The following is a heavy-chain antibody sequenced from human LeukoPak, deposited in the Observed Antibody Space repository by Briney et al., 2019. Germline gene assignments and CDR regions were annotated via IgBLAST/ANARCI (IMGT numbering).Heavy chain of an antibody. CDR2: IYYSGST. CDR1: GGSISSYY. Sequence: SETLSLTCTVSGGSISSYYWSWIRQPPGKGLEWIGYIYYSGSTNYNPSLKSRVTISVDTSKNQSSLKLRSVTAADKAVYYCARVYSTSSYSDYFDYWGQGTLVTVSS. V-gene: IGHV4-59*01. J-gene: IGHJ4*02. D-gene: IGHD6-6*01. CDR3: ARVYSTSSYSDYFDY.